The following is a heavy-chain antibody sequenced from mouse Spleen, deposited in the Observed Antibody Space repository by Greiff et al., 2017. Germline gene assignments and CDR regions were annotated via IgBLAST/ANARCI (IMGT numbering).Heavy chain of an antibody. CDR2: ISSGSSTI. CDR1: GFTFSDYG. V-gene: IGHV5-17*01. Sequence: EVNVVESGGGLVKPGGSLKLSCAASGFTFSDYGMHWVRQAPEKGLEWVAYISSGSSTIYYADTVKGRFTISRDNAKNTLFLQMTSLRSEDTAMYYCARRGYYSNYYAMDYWGQGTSVTVSS. D-gene: IGHD2-5*01. J-gene: IGHJ4*01. CDR3: ARRGYYSNYYAMDY.